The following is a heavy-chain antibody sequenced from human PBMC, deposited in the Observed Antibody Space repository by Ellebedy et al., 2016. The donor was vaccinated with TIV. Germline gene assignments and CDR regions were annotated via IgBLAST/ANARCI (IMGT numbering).Heavy chain of an antibody. CDR2: IGSGGDT. J-gene: IGHJ3*02. Sequence: GESLKISCAASGFTFSRYDMHWVRQSTGKGLEWVSAIGSGGDTYYPGSVKGRFTISRENAKNSFYLQMDSLRAGDTAVYYCARRAIYSVSYSDVFDIWGQGTMVTVSS. CDR3: ARRAIYSVSYSDVFDI. V-gene: IGHV3-13*01. D-gene: IGHD1-26*01. CDR1: GFTFSRYD.